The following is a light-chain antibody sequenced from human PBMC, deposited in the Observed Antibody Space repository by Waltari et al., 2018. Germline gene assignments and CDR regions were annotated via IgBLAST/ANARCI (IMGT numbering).Light chain of an antibody. CDR2: GIS. Sequence: EIVLTQSPDTLSVSPGERATLSCRTSQTVSNHIAWYQQKPGQAPRLRIYGISNRATGIPDRFSGSESGTDFTLTISRLEPEDFAVYYCQQYVRSPITFGQGTKVETK. V-gene: IGKV3-20*01. CDR1: QTVSNH. CDR3: QQYVRSPIT. J-gene: IGKJ1*01.